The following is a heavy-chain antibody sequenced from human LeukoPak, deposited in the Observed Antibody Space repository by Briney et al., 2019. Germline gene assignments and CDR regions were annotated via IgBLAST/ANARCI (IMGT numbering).Heavy chain of an antibody. V-gene: IGHV4-59*01. J-gene: IGHJ6*02. CDR1: GGSISSYY. CDR3: ARAFGDYPTYYYYGMDV. CDR2: IYYSGST. Sequence: PSETLSLTCTVSGGSISSYYWSWIRQPPGKGLEWIGYIYYSGSTNHNPSLKSRVTISVDTSKNQFSLKLSSVTAADTAVYYCARAFGDYPTYYYYGMDVWGQGTTVTVSS. D-gene: IGHD4-17*01.